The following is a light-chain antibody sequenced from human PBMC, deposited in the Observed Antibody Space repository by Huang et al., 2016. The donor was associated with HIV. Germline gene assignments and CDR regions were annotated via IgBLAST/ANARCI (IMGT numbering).Light chain of an antibody. V-gene: IGKV4-1*01. Sequence: DIIMSQSPESLTVSLGERATLNCRSSQSVYASSTSKDYMAWFQQKPGQPPKLLIFWASAREVGVPDRFSGSGSGTHFTLTIANLQPEDAAIYYCQQYYSLPQTFGQGTRV. CDR1: QSVYASSTSKDY. CDR3: QQYYSLPQT. CDR2: WAS. J-gene: IGKJ1*01.